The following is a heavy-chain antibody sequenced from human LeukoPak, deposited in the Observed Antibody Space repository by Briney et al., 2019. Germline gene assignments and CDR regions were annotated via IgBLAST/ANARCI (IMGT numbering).Heavy chain of an antibody. V-gene: IGHV3-21*01. CDR3: ARAIAVAGPYYFDY. J-gene: IGHJ4*02. D-gene: IGHD6-19*01. CDR2: IGSVITYI. Sequence: KPGGSLRLSCAASGFTFSDYTMNWVRQAPGKGLEWVSSIGSVITYIYYADSVKGRFTISRDNAKNSLSLQMNSLRAEDTAVYYCARAIAVAGPYYFDYWGQGTLVTVSS. CDR1: GFTFSDYT.